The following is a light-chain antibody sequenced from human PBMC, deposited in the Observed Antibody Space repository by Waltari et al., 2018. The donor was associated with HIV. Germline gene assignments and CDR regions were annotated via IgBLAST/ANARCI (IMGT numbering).Light chain of an antibody. CDR2: DDS. CDR1: NTGSES. J-gene: IGLJ3*02. Sequence: SYVLTQPPSVSVAPGQTARITCGGGNTGSESVHWYQQKPGQAPRLLVYDDSDRPSGIPERFSGSNSGNTATLTTRRVEAGDEADYYCQVWESSTDHWVFGGGTKLTV. CDR3: QVWESSTDHWV. V-gene: IGLV3-21*02.